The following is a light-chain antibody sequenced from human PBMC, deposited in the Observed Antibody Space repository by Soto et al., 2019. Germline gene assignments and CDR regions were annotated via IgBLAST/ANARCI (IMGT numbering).Light chain of an antibody. CDR1: QSVSSSY. CDR3: QQYNNWPWT. CDR2: GAS. J-gene: IGKJ1*01. V-gene: IGKV3-15*01. Sequence: EIVLTQSPGALSLSSGETATLSWRDSQSVSSSYLAWYQQKPGQAPRLLIYGASKRATGFPARFSGSGSGTDFTLTISSLQSEDFAVYYCQQYNNWPWTFGQGSKVDIK.